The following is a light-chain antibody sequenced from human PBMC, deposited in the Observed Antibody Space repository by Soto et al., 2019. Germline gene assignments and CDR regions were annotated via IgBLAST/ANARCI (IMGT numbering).Light chain of an antibody. Sequence: SYELTQPPSVSVSPGQTANITCSGDKLGDKYACWYQQKPGQSPVVVIYQDSERPSGIPERFSGSNSGNTATLTISGTQAMDEADYYCQAWDRSTVVFGGGTKLTVL. CDR1: KLGDKY. V-gene: IGLV3-1*01. CDR2: QDS. CDR3: QAWDRSTVV. J-gene: IGLJ2*01.